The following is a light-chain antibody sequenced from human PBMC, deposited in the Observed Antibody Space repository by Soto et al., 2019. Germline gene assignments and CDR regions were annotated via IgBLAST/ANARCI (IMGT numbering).Light chain of an antibody. CDR2: DVS. V-gene: IGLV2-14*01. Sequence: QSALTQPASVSGSPGQSITISCTGTSSDVGGYNYVSWYQQHPGKAPKLMIYDVSNRPSGVSNRFSGSKSGNTASLTISGLQAEDEADYSCSAYTSSSLYVFGTATKVTVL. CDR1: SSDVGGYNY. CDR3: SAYTSSSLYV. J-gene: IGLJ1*01.